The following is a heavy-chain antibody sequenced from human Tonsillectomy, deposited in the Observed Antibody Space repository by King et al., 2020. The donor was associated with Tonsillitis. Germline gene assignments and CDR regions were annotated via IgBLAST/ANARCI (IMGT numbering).Heavy chain of an antibody. CDR3: ARERRAAAGYNWFDP. CDR1: GFTFSIYG. V-gene: IGHV3-33*01. J-gene: IGHJ5*02. CDR2: IWYDGSNK. Sequence: VQLVECGGGVVQPGRSLRLSCAASGFTFSIYGMHWVRHAPGKGLVWVAVIWYDGSNKYYADCVKGRFTISRDNSKNTLYLQMNSLRAEDTAVYYCARERRAAAGYNWFDPWGQGTLVTVSS. D-gene: IGHD6-13*01.